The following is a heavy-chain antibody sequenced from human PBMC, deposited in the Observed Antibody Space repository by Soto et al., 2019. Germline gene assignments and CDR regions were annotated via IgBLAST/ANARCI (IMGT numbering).Heavy chain of an antibody. CDR2: ISSSCSTI. J-gene: IGHJ5*02. V-gene: IGHV3-11*01. D-gene: IGHD2-8*01. Sequence: PGGSLRLSCVASGFSFSDYYTSWISQASGRGLECVSDISSSCSTIYYADSVKGRFTISRDNAKNSLYRQMNSLRAEDTAVYYCARDVRYVHWGQGTLVTVSS. CDR3: ARDVRYVH. CDR1: GFSFSDYY.